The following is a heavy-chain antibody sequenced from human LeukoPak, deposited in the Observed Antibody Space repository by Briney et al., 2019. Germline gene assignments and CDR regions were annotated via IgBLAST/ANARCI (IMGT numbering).Heavy chain of an antibody. V-gene: IGHV3-23*01. CDR2: ISGVGGST. D-gene: IGHD3-10*01. CDR1: GFTFSSYT. J-gene: IGHJ4*02. Sequence: PGGSLRLSCAASGFTFSSYTMSWVRQAPGKGLEWVSAISGVGGSTYYAGSVKGRFTISRDNSKNTLYLQMNSLRAEDTAVYYCAKDSYYGPGNYYFYFDYWGQGTLVTVSS. CDR3: AKDSYYGPGNYYFYFDY.